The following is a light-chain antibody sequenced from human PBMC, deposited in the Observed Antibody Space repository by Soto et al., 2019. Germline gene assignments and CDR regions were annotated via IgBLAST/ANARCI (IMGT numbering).Light chain of an antibody. V-gene: IGLV2-11*01. CDR2: DVT. J-gene: IGLJ2*01. Sequence: QSALTQPRSVSGSPGQSATISCTGTSSDVGAYNYVSWHQQHPGKAPKLVIYDVTQRPSGVPDRFSASKSGITASLTISGLQAEDEADYYCCSYAAGDSFKFGGGTKLTVL. CDR1: SSDVGAYNY. CDR3: CSYAAGDSFK.